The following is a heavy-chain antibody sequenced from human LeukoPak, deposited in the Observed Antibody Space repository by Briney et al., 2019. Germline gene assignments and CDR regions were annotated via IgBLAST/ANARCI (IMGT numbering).Heavy chain of an antibody. V-gene: IGHV3-66*01. CDR1: GFTVSSNY. CDR2: IYSGGST. J-gene: IGHJ4*02. CDR3: ARDPPTYCSSTSCYGVSFDY. D-gene: IGHD2-2*01. Sequence: GGSLRLSCAASGFTVSSNYMSWVRQAPGKGLEWVSVIYSGGSTYYADSVKGRFTISRDNAKNSLYLQMNSLRAEDTAVYYCARDPPTYCSSTSCYGVSFDYWGQGTLVTVSS.